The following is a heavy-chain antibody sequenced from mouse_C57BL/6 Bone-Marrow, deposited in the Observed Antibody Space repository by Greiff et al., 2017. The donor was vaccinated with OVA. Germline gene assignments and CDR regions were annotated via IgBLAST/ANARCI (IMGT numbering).Heavy chain of an antibody. CDR1: GFTFSSYA. D-gene: IGHD6-5*01. CDR2: ISYGGSYT. J-gene: IGHJ2*01. CDR3: ARGPYYLDY. V-gene: IGHV5-4*01. Sequence: EVQGVESGGGLVKPGGSLKLSCAASGFTFSSYAMSWVRQTPEKRLEWVATISYGGSYTYYPDNVKGRFTISRDNAKKNMYVQMSHHKAEETAMYYGARGPYYLDYWGQGTTLTVSS.